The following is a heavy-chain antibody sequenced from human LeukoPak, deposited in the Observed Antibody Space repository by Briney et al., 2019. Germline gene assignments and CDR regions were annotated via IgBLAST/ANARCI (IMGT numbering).Heavy chain of an antibody. CDR1: GYTFTSYY. V-gene: IGHV1-46*01. Sequence: ASVKVSCKASGYTFTSYYIHWVRQAPGQGLEWMGIINPSGGSTNYAQKFQGRVTMTRHTSTSTVYMELSGLTSEDTGVYYCARDLRSGSVRFDYWGQGTLVTVSS. CDR2: INPSGGST. D-gene: IGHD3-10*01. CDR3: ARDLRSGSVRFDY. J-gene: IGHJ4*02.